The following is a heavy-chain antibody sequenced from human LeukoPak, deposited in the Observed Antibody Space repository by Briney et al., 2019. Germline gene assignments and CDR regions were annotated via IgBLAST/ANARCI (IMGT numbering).Heavy chain of an antibody. CDR2: IYTSGST. Sequence: PSETLSLTCTGSGGSISSYYWSWIRQPAGKGLEWIGRIYTSGSTNYNPSLKSRFTTSVNTYKTQFSLRLSYVTAADTAVYYCARDRITMVRGVIITDDAFDIWGQGTMVTVSS. CDR3: ARDRITMVRGVIITDDAFDI. V-gene: IGHV4-4*07. CDR1: GGSISSYY. J-gene: IGHJ3*02. D-gene: IGHD3-10*01.